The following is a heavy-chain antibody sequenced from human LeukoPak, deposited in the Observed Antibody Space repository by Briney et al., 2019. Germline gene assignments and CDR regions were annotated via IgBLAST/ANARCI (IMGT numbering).Heavy chain of an antibody. CDR2: IYYSGST. CDR3: AREDMGVTMIVVVTPKYNWFDP. Sequence: SETLSLTCTVSGGSISSSSYYWGWIRQPPGKGLEWIGSIYYSGSTYYNPSLKSRVTISVDTSKNQFSLKLSSVTAADTAVYYCAREDMGVTMIVVVTPKYNWFDPWGQGTLVTVSS. CDR1: GGSISSSSYY. D-gene: IGHD3-22*01. V-gene: IGHV4-39*07. J-gene: IGHJ5*02.